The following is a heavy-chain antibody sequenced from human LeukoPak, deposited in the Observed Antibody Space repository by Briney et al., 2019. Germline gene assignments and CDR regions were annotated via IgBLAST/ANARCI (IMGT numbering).Heavy chain of an antibody. CDR2: ISGYNGNT. J-gene: IGHJ4*02. CDR1: GYTFTTYN. V-gene: IGHV1-18*01. D-gene: IGHD2-15*01. CDR3: ARGNYCSGGSCYDGAFDY. Sequence: ASVKVSCKASGYTFTTYNINWVRQAPGQGLEWMGWISGYNGNTNYAQKLQGRVTMTTDTSTSTAYMELRSLRSDDTAVYYCARGNYCSGGSCYDGAFDYWGQGTLVTVSS.